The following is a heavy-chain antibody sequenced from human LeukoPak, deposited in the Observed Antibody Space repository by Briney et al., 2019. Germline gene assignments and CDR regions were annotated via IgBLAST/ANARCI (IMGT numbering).Heavy chain of an antibody. D-gene: IGHD3-9*01. CDR2: VKYDGSTT. Sequence: PAGTLRLSCAASGFTFSAYWRHWLRQAPGKGLVWVSRVKYDGSTTTYADSVRGRFTISRDNAKNILYLQMNSLRVEDTAVYCCARDLNWLLFDYWGQGTLVTVSS. V-gene: IGHV3-74*01. J-gene: IGHJ4*02. CDR3: ARDLNWLLFDY. CDR1: GFTFSAYW.